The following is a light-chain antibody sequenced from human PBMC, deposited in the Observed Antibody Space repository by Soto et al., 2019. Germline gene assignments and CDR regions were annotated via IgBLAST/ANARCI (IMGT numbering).Light chain of an antibody. CDR3: QQYKSYST. CDR1: QSLNTR. J-gene: IGKJ1*01. Sequence: DIQLTQSPSTLSASVGDRVTLTCRASQSLNTRLAWYQQRPGKAPKLLIYDASTLESGVPSRFSGGGSGTEFTLTINNLQPDDLATYICQQYKSYSTFGRGTKVAIK. CDR2: DAS. V-gene: IGKV1-5*01.